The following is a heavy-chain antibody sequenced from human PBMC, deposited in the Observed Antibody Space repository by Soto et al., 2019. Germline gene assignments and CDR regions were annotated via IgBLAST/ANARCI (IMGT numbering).Heavy chain of an antibody. CDR2: IFYTGST. D-gene: IGHD3-10*01. CDR1: GGSITNYY. CDR3: ARSPSMIRGVSLDW. Sequence: SETLSLTCTVSGGSITNYYWNWIRQAPGKGLEWIGYIFYTGSTNYNPSLKSRVTISVDTSENQFSLKLSSVTAADTAVYFCARSPSMIRGVSLDWWGKGMLVTVSS. V-gene: IGHV4-59*08. J-gene: IGHJ4*02.